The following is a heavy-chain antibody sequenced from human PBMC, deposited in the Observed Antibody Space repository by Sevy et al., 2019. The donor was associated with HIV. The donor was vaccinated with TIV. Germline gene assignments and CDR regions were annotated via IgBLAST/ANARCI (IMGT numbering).Heavy chain of an antibody. D-gene: IGHD2-15*01. J-gene: IGHJ5*02. CDR2: ISYTGST. V-gene: IGHV4-39*01. CDR3: ARRGDNNWFDP. CDR1: GVSISGGAYY. Sequence: SETLSLTCTVSGVSISGGAYYWGWIRQPPGKGLEWIGSISYTGSTYYNPSLKSRVTISVDTSKNQFSLKLTCVTAADTDVYYCARRGDNNWFDPWGQGTLVTVSS.